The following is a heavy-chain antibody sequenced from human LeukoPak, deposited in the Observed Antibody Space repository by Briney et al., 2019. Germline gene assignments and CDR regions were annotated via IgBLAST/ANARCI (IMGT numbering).Heavy chain of an antibody. D-gene: IGHD2-15*01. Sequence: PSETLSLSCTVSGGSMYDYYWSWIRQPPVEGLEWIGHIHYNGRTNYNPSLESPATISIDMSKNQFSLNLSSVTAADTAVYYCARVRLSGVIDYWGQGTLVTVSS. V-gene: IGHV4-59*01. CDR2: IHYNGRT. CDR1: GGSMYDYY. CDR3: ARVRLSGVIDY. J-gene: IGHJ4*02.